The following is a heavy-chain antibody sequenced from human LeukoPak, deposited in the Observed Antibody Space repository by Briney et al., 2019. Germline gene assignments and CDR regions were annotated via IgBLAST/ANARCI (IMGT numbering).Heavy chain of an antibody. D-gene: IGHD4-11*01. Sequence: PGESLKISCETSGYNFATSWIAWVRPMPGKGLEWMGIIFPSDSDTRYSPSFQGQVTISADKSISTAYLQWSSLKASDTAMYYCARPDHSSYGVGDWGQGTLVTVSS. CDR2: IFPSDSDT. J-gene: IGHJ4*02. CDR3: ARPDHSSYGVGD. CDR1: GYNFATSW. V-gene: IGHV5-51*01.